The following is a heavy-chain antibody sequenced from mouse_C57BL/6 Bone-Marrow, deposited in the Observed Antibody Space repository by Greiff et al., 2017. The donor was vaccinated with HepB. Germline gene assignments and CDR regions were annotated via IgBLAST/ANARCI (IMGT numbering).Heavy chain of an antibody. CDR1: GYTFTDYY. CDR3: ARGRGTGWYFDV. Sequence: VQLQQSGPELVKPGASVKISCKASGYTFTDYYMNWVKQSHGKSLEWIGDINPNNGGTSYNQKFKGKATLTVDKSSSTAYMELRSLTSEDSAVYYCARGRGTGWYFDVWGTGTTVTVSS. V-gene: IGHV1-26*01. D-gene: IGHD4-1*01. J-gene: IGHJ1*03. CDR2: INPNNGGT.